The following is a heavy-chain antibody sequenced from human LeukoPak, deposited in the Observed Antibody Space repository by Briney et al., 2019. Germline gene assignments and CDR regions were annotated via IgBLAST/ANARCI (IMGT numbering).Heavy chain of an antibody. CDR1: GVSISSYY. Sequence: PSETLSLTCTVSGVSISSYYWSWIRQPPAKGLEWIGYIYYSGSTNYNPSLKSRVTISVDTSKNQSSLKLSSVTAADTAVYYCAKGTVSPYGSGAPDYWGQGTLVTVSS. V-gene: IGHV4-59*01. CDR2: IYYSGST. J-gene: IGHJ4*02. D-gene: IGHD3-10*01. CDR3: AKGTVSPYGSGAPDY.